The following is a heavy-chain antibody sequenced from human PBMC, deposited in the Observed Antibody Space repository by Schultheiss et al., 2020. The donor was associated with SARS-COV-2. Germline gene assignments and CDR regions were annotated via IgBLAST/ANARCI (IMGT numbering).Heavy chain of an antibody. CDR3: ASSDYDFWSGYYRRYYFDY. CDR2: IYHSGST. Sequence: SETLSLTCTVSGGSISSYSWSWIRQPPGKGLEWIGYIYHSGSTYYNPSLKSRVTISVDRSKNQFSLKLSSVTAADTAVYYCASSDYDFWSGYYRRYYFDYWGQGTLVTVSS. V-gene: IGHV4-59*04. D-gene: IGHD3-3*01. CDR1: GGSISSYS. J-gene: IGHJ4*02.